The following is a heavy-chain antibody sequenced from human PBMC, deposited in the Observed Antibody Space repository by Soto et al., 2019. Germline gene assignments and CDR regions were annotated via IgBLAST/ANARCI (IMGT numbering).Heavy chain of an antibody. Sequence: EVQLVESGGGLVQPGRSLRLSCAASGFSFDDYSMHWVRQSPGKGLEWVSGISWNSGSVAYEYSVKGRFTISRDNARNSLYLQMNNLIAEDTALSYCAKDNGLCIIPVIYVFGSWRQGTRVTVSS. CDR1: GFSFDDYS. CDR2: ISWNSGSV. V-gene: IGHV3-9*01. J-gene: IGHJ4*02. CDR3: AKDNGLCIIPVIYVFGS. D-gene: IGHD2-2*01.